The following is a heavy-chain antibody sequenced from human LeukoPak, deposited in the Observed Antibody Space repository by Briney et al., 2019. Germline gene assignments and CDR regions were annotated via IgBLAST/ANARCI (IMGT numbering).Heavy chain of an antibody. J-gene: IGHJ4*02. CDR3: ARGPGPFNYYDSSGYYFDY. V-gene: IGHV1-2*04. CDR2: TNPNSGGT. D-gene: IGHD3-22*01. CDR1: GYTFTGYY. Sequence: ASVKVSCKASGYTFTGYYMHWVRQAPGQGLEWMGWTNPNSGGTNYAQKFQGWVTMTRDTSISTAYMELSRLRSDDTAVYYCARGPGPFNYYDSSGYYFDYWGQGTLVTVSS.